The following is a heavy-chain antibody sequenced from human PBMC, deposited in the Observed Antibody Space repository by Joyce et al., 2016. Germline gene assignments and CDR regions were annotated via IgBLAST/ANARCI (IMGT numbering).Heavy chain of an antibody. V-gene: IGHV3-30*18. Sequence: QVQLVESGGGVVQPGRSLRLSCAASGVTFSTYGMHWVRQAPGKGLEWVAVISYDGRNKYYADPVKGRFTISRDNSKNTLYLQMNSLRAEDTALYYCAKDRSSSSWFSLDYWGQGTLVTVSS. CDR2: ISYDGRNK. J-gene: IGHJ4*02. CDR1: GVTFSTYG. CDR3: AKDRSSSSWFSLDY. D-gene: IGHD2-2*01.